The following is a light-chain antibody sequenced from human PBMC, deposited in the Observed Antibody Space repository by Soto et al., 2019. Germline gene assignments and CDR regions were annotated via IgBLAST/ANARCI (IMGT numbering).Light chain of an antibody. Sequence: NFMLTQPHSVSESPGQTVTISCTRSSGYIADNYVQWYQQRPGSAPTTVIYDGNQRPSGVPDRFSGSIDRSSNSASLTISGLKTEDEADYYCQSYDANTRVFGGGTKLTVL. CDR2: DGN. J-gene: IGLJ2*01. CDR1: SGYIADNY. V-gene: IGLV6-57*04. CDR3: QSYDANTRV.